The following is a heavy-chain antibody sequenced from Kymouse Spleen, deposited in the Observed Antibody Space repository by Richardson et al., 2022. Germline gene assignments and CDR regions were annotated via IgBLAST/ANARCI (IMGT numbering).Heavy chain of an antibody. D-gene: IGHD1-7*01. J-gene: IGHJ4*02. CDR3: ARSGEITGTTDGFDY. Sequence: EVQLVESGGGLVKPGGSLRLSCAASGFTFSSYSMNWVRQAPGKGLEWVSSISSSSSYIYYADSVKGRFTISRDNAKNSLYLQMNSLRAEDTAVYYCARSGEITGTTDGFDYWGQGTLVTVSS. CDR2: ISSSSSYI. CDR1: GFTFSSYS. V-gene: IGHV3-21*03.